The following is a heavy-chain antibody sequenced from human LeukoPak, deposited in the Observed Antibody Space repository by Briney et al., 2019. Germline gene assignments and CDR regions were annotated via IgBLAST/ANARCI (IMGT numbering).Heavy chain of an antibody. D-gene: IGHD3-3*01. CDR2: ISGSGGST. CDR1: GFTFSSYA. V-gene: IGHV3-23*01. J-gene: IGHJ4*02. CDR3: AKDASDPITIFVVVMNYFDY. Sequence: GGSLRLSCAASGFTFSSYAMSWVRQAPGKGLEWVSAISGSGGSTYYADSVKGRFTISRDNSKNTLYLQMNSLRAEDTAVYYCAKDASDPITIFVVVMNYFDYWSQGTLVTVS.